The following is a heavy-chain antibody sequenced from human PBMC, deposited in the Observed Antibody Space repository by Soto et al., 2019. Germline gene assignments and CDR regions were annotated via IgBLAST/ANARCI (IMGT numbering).Heavy chain of an antibody. V-gene: IGHV3-7*05. CDR3: ARDVI. CDR2: IKEDGSEK. CDR1: GFTFSNFW. J-gene: IGHJ4*02. Sequence: EVQLVESGGGLVQPGGSLRLSCAASGFTFSNFWMSWVRQAPGKGLEWVAAIKEDGSEKNYVDSVRGRFTISRDNAKNSLYLQMNSLRADDTAVYYCARDVIRGQGSLVSVSS.